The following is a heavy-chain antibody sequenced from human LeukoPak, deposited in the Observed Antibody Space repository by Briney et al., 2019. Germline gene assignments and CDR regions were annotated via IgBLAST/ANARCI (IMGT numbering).Heavy chain of an antibody. CDR1: GYTFAGSY. D-gene: IGHD6-19*01. CDR3: ARDFGSSSAWYEFDY. J-gene: IGHJ4*02. Sequence: ASVKVSCKASGYTFAGSYIHWVRQAPGQGLEWMGWINPDSGVTKYAQNFQGRVTMTRDTSISTVSMEMRSLKSDDTAVYYCARDFGSSSAWYEFDYWGQGTLVTVSS. V-gene: IGHV1-2*02. CDR2: INPDSGVT.